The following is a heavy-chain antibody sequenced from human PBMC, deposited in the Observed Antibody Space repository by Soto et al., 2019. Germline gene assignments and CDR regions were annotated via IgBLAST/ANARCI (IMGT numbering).Heavy chain of an antibody. CDR2: IYPGDSDT. CDR3: ARRGYYYDSSGYYLAQIDY. V-gene: IGHV5-51*01. D-gene: IGHD3-22*01. CDR1: GYSFTSYW. Sequence: PGESLKISFKGSGYSFTSYWIGWVRQMPGKGLEWMGIIYPGDSDTRYSPSFQGQVTISADKSISTAYLQWSSLKASDTAMYYCARRGYYYDSSGYYLAQIDYWGQGTLVTVSS. J-gene: IGHJ4*02.